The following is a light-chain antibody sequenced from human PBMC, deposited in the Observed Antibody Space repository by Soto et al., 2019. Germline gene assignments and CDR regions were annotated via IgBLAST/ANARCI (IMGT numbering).Light chain of an antibody. Sequence: DIQVSQSPSALSASVGDRVTIACRASQSISNYLAWYQQKPGRAPKLLIYDASSLETGVPSRFSGSASGTDFTLTISSLQPDDFATYYCQHYSENSPTWTFGQGTKVEMK. V-gene: IGKV1-5*01. CDR2: DAS. CDR1: QSISNY. CDR3: QHYSENSPTWT. J-gene: IGKJ1*01.